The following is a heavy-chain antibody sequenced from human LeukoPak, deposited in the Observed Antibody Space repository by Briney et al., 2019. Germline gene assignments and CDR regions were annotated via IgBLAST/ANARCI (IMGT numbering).Heavy chain of an antibody. CDR3: AKCGVVPAASSGPVDY. V-gene: IGHV3-23*01. J-gene: IGHJ4*02. CDR2: ISGSGGST. CDR1: GFTFTNHW. Sequence: GGSLRLSCAASGFTFTNHWMSWVRQAPGKGLEWVSAISGSGGSTYYADSVKGRFTISRDNSKNTLYLQMNSLRAEDTAVYYCAKCGVVPAASSGPVDYWGQGTLVTVSS. D-gene: IGHD2-2*01.